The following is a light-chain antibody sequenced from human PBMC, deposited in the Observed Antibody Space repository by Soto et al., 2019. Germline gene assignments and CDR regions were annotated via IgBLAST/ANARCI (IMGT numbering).Light chain of an antibody. CDR2: DAS. Sequence: EIVLTQSPATLSLSPGERATLSCRASQSVSSYLAWYQQKPGQAPRLLIYDASNRATAIPARFSGSGSGTDFTLTISSLEPEDFAVYFCQQRSNWPLFTFGPGTKVDFK. V-gene: IGKV3-11*01. J-gene: IGKJ3*01. CDR1: QSVSSY. CDR3: QQRSNWPLFT.